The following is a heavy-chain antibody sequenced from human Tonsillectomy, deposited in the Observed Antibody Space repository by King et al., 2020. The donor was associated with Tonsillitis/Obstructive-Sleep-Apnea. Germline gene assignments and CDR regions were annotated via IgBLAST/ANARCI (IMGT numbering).Heavy chain of an antibody. Sequence: VQLVQSGAEVKKPGASVKVSCKASGYTFTSYYMHWVRQAPGQGLEWMGIINPSGGSTFYAQKFQGRVTMTRDTSTSTVYMELSSLRSEDTAVYYCARASPGIVVVPAAPDDAFDIWGQGTMVTVSS. CDR3: ARASPGIVVVPAAPDDAFDI. CDR1: GYTFTSYY. J-gene: IGHJ3*02. D-gene: IGHD2-2*01. V-gene: IGHV1-46*01. CDR2: INPSGGST.